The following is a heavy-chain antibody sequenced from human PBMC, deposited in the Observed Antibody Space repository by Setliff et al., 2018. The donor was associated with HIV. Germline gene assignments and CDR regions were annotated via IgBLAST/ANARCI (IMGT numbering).Heavy chain of an antibody. CDR3: ARRGVWTSDAFDL. CDR1: GYTFTGYY. D-gene: IGHD2-8*01. J-gene: IGHJ3*01. CDR2: INPNSGDT. Sequence: ASVKVSCKASGYTFTGYYIHWVRQAPGQGLEWVGRINPNSGDTNYAQKFQGRVTMTRDTSINTAYMDLGRLRSDDTAVYYCARRGVWTSDAFDLWGQGTMVTVSS. V-gene: IGHV1-2*06.